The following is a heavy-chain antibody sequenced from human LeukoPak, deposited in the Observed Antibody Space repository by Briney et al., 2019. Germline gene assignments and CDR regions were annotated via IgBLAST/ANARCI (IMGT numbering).Heavy chain of an antibody. CDR2: ISDSGGRI. V-gene: IGHV3-23*01. CDR1: GFIFSSYS. CDR3: AKVLIWTYGSGNYYKGAFDI. J-gene: IGHJ3*02. Sequence: PGGSLRLSCAASGFIFSSYSMNWVRQAPGKGLEWVSLISDSGGRIYYADSVKGRFTISRDNSKNTLYLQMNSLRAEDTAVYYCAKVLIWTYGSGNYYKGAFDIWGQGTMVTVFS. D-gene: IGHD3-10*01.